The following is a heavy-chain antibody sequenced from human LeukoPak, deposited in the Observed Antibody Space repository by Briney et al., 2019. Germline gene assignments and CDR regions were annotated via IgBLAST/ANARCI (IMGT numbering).Heavy chain of an antibody. CDR1: GGSISSYY. D-gene: IGHD1-26*01. V-gene: IGHV4-59*01. J-gene: IGHJ4*01. Sequence: SETLSLTCTVSGGSISSYYWSWIRQPPGKGLEWIGYIYYSGSTNYNPSLKSRVTISVDTSKNQFSLKLSSVTAADTAVYYCARSVGATYFDYWGQEPWSPSPQ. CDR2: IYYSGST. CDR3: ARSVGATYFDY.